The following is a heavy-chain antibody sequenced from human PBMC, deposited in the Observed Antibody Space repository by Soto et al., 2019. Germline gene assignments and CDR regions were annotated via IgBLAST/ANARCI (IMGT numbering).Heavy chain of an antibody. CDR1: GYTFTSYA. CDR2: INAGNGNT. J-gene: IGHJ4*02. Sequence: QVQLVQSGAEEKKPGASVKVSWKASGYTFTSYAMHWVRQAPGQGLEWMAWINAGNGNTKFSQKFQGRVTITRDTSASTAYMELSSLRSEDTAVYYCARAPGAAIDYWGQGTLVTVSS. CDR3: ARAPGAAIDY. V-gene: IGHV1-3*05.